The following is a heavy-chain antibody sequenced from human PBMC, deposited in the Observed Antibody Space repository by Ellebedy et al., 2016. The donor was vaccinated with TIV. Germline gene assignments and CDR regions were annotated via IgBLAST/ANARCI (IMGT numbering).Heavy chain of an antibody. Sequence: MPSETLSLTCTVSGGSIRSYYWSWIRQPPGKGLEWIGYVYYSGYTNYKHSLKSRVSMSVDTSKNQFSLKLSSVTAADTAVYYCARFANSYGLDVWGQGTTVTVSS. CDR1: GGSIRSYY. CDR3: ARFANSYGLDV. CDR2: VYYSGYT. V-gene: IGHV4-59*01. J-gene: IGHJ6*02.